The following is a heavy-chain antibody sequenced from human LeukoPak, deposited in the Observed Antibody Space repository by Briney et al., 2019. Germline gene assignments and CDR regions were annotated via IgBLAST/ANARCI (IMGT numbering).Heavy chain of an antibody. Sequence: GASVKVSCKASGYTFTSYDINWVRQATGQGLEWMGWMNPNSGNTGYAQKFQGRVTMTRNTSISTAYMELSSLRSEDTAVYYCARSDGYNYYYGMDVWGQGTTVTVSS. CDR2: MNPNSGNT. D-gene: IGHD5-24*01. CDR3: ARSDGYNYYYGMDV. CDR1: GYTFTSYD. V-gene: IGHV1-8*01. J-gene: IGHJ6*02.